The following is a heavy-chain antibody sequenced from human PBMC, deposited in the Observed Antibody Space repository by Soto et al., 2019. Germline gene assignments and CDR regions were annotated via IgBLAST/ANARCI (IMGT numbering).Heavy chain of an antibody. CDR1: GFTVNSNY. J-gene: IGHJ4*02. CDR2: ISSGGGT. Sequence: GGSLRLSCAASGFTVNSNYMSWVRQAPGKGLEWVSLISSGGGTYYGDSVKGRFTISRDNSKNTVYLQMSSLRVEDTAVYYCVKGEYYYDSSGYYPFDYWGQGTLVTVS. D-gene: IGHD3-22*01. V-gene: IGHV3-53*05. CDR3: VKGEYYYDSSGYYPFDY.